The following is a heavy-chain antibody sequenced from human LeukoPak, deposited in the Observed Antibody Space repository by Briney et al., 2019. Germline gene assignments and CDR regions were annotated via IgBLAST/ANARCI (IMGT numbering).Heavy chain of an antibody. J-gene: IGHJ4*02. Sequence: PSETLSLTCTVSGGSISIYYWTWIRQPARKGLEWIGRIHPSGTTNHNPFLKSRVIMSLDMSNNQFSLKVRSVTAADTAVYYCARETEVPGGRSWDFWGQGTLVTVSS. CDR1: GGSISIYY. D-gene: IGHD6-19*01. CDR3: ARETEVPGGRSWDF. CDR2: IHPSGTT. V-gene: IGHV4-4*07.